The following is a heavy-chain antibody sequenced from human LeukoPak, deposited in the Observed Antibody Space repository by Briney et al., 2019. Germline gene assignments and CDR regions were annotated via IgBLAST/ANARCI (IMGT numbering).Heavy chain of an antibody. V-gene: IGHV1-18*01. CDR1: GYTFTSYG. D-gene: IGHD3-10*01. CDR3: ARDPYGLGSYYFDY. CDR2: ISAYNGNT. J-gene: IGHJ4*02. Sequence: ASVKVSCKASGYTFTSYGISWVRQAPGQGLEWMGWISAYNGNTNYAQKLQGRVTMTTDTSTSTAYMELRSLRSDDTAVYYCARDPYGLGSYYFDYWGQGTLVTVSS.